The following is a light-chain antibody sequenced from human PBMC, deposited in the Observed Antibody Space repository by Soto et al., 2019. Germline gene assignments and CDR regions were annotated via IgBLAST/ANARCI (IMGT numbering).Light chain of an antibody. CDR1: QSVSSY. V-gene: IGKV3-11*01. Sequence: EIVLTQSPSTLSLSPGERGTLSCRASQSVSSYLAWYQQKPGQAPRLLIYDASNRATGIPARFSGSGSGTDFTLTISSREPEDFAVYYCQQRSNWPLLTFGGGTKVEIK. CDR3: QQRSNWPLLT. CDR2: DAS. J-gene: IGKJ4*01.